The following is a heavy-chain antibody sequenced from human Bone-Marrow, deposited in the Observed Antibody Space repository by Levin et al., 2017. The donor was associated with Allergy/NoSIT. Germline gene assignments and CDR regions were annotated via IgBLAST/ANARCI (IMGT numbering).Heavy chain of an antibody. Sequence: GESLKISCAASGFTFSSYGMHWVRQAPGKGLEWVAVIWYDGSNKYYADSVKGRFTISRDNSKNTLYLQMNSLRAEDTAVYYCARDSYYGSGYYFDYWGQGTLVTVSS. CDR1: GFTFSSYG. D-gene: IGHD3-10*01. V-gene: IGHV3-33*01. CDR3: ARDSYYGSGYYFDY. J-gene: IGHJ4*02. CDR2: IWYDGSNK.